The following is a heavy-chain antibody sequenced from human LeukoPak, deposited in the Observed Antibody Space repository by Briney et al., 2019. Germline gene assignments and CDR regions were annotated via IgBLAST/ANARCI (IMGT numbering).Heavy chain of an antibody. V-gene: IGHV3-21*01. CDR3: ASRRPVGASYYYYYYYMDV. D-gene: IGHD1-26*01. CDR2: ISSSSSYI. J-gene: IGHJ6*03. Sequence: GGSLRLSCAASGFTFSSYSMNWVRQAPGKGLEWVSSISSSSSYIYYADSVKGRFTISRDNAKNSLYLQMNSLRAEDTAVYYCASRRPVGASYYYYYYYMDVWGKGTTVTVSS. CDR1: GFTFSSYS.